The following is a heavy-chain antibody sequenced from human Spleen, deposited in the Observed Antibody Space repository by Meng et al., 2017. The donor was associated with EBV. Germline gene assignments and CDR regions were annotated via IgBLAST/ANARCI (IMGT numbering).Heavy chain of an antibody. CDR3: AHMAPDMQSIDY. V-gene: IGHV2-5*02. CDR1: GFSLNTVGAG. CDR2: IYWDDDK. D-gene: IGHD3-9*01. J-gene: IGHJ4*02. Sequence: QITLKESGPTLVKPTXTLTLTCRFSGFSLNTVGAGVGWIRQPPGKALEWLALIYWDDDKRYSPSLKSRLTITKDTSKNQVVLTMTNMDPVDTATYYCAHMAPDMQSIDYWGQGTLVTVSS.